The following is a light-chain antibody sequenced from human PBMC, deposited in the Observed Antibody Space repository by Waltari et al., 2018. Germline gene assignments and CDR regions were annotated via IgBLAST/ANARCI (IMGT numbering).Light chain of an antibody. CDR3: QQHITSPYT. Sequence: EIVLTQSPDTLSLSPGERATLSCRASQSVDSRHISWYQQKQGQAPRLLIFGAFSRATGIPDRFSGSGTGTDFTLTISSLEPEDFAVYYCQQHITSPYTFGPGTKLET. V-gene: IGKV3-20*01. CDR1: QSVDSRH. J-gene: IGKJ2*01. CDR2: GAF.